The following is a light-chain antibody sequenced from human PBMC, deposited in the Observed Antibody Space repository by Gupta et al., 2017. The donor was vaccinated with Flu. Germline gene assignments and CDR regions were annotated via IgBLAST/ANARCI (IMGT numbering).Light chain of an antibody. V-gene: IGKV1-33*01. CDR1: QDISDY. Sequence: DIQMTQSPSSLSASVGDRVTITCQASQDISDYLNWYQQKPGKAPKLLIYDASYLEKGVPSRFSGSGSGTHFTFTISSLQPEDFATYYCQQYGTLPPYTFGQGTKVDNK. CDR3: QQYGTLPPYT. CDR2: DAS. J-gene: IGKJ2*01.